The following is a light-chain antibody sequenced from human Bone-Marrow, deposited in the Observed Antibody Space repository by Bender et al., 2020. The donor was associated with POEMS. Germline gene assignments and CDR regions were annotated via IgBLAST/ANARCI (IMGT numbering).Light chain of an antibody. V-gene: IGLV2-14*03. CDR3: SSYAGSNNLV. J-gene: IGLJ2*01. CDR2: DVS. CDR1: SSDFGDYNY. Sequence: QPALTQPASVSGSPGQSITISCTGTSSDFGDYNYVSWSQQRPGKGPTLVIFDVSDRPSGISNRFSGSKSGNTASLTVSGLQAEDEADYYCSSYAGSNNLVFGGGTKLTVL.